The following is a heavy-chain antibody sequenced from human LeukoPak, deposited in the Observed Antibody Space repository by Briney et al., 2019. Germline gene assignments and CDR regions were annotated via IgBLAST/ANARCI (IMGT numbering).Heavy chain of an antibody. CDR1: GFTFSDYY. Sequence: GGSLRLSCAASGFTFSDYYMSWIRQAPGKGLEWVSYISSSGSTIYYADSVKGRFTISRDNAKNTLYLQMNSLRAEDTAVYYCARDIAVAGPDAFDIWGQGTMVTVSS. J-gene: IGHJ3*02. D-gene: IGHD6-19*01. CDR2: ISSSGSTI. CDR3: ARDIAVAGPDAFDI. V-gene: IGHV3-11*01.